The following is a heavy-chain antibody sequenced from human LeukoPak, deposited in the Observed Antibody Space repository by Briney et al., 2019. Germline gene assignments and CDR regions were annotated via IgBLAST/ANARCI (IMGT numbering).Heavy chain of an antibody. CDR2: IYYSGST. CDR3: VSVSGGRFHYYYYMDV. CDR1: GGSISSGSYY. J-gene: IGHJ6*03. V-gene: IGHV4-39*07. D-gene: IGHD3-10*02. Sequence: SQTLSLTCTVSGGSISSGSYYWSWIRQPPGKGLEWIGSIYYSGSTYYNPSLKSRVTISVDTSKNQSSLKLSSVTAADTAVYYCVSVSGGRFHYYYYMDVWGKGTTVTVSS.